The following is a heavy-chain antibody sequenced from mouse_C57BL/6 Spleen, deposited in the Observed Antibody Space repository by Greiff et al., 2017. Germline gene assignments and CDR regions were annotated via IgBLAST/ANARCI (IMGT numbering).Heavy chain of an antibody. D-gene: IGHD4-1*01. V-gene: IGHV1-64*01. CDR3: AREELTGPWFAY. J-gene: IGHJ3*01. CDR2: IHPNSGST. CDR1: GYTFTSYW. Sequence: QVQLQQPGAELVKPGASVKLSCKASGYTFTSYWMHWVKQRPGQGLEWIGMIHPNSGSTNYNEKFKSKATLTVDKSSSTAYMQRSSLTSEDSAVYYCAREELTGPWFAYWGQGTLVTVSA.